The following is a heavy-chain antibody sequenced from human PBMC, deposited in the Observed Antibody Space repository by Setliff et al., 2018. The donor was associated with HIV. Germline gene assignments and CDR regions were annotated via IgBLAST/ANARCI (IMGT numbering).Heavy chain of an antibody. CDR2: VSNSGST. CDR1: GGSISSRSHY. D-gene: IGHD1-26*01. CDR3: AKVMITTTWAFDF. Sequence: SETMSLTCAVSGGSISSRSHYWGWIRQPPGKGLEWIGSVSNSGSTYYNPSLKSRFTISVDVSKNQFSLKLTSVTAEDTALYYCAKVMITTTWAFDFWGQGTPVTVSS. J-gene: IGHJ4*02. V-gene: IGHV4-39*01.